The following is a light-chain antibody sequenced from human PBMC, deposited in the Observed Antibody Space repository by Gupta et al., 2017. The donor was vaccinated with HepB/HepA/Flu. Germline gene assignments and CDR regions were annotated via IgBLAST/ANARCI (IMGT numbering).Light chain of an antibody. CDR2: NRS. V-gene: IGKV3-15*01. CDR1: QTINSH. Sequence: EIVMTQSPATLSVSPGERATLSCRASQTINSHVAWYQQKPGQAPRLLIFNRSTRGTAIPARFSGSGSGTEFTLTISSLQSEDFVVYYCQQENLCPRTFGQGTKVEIK. CDR3: QQENLCPRT. J-gene: IGKJ1*01.